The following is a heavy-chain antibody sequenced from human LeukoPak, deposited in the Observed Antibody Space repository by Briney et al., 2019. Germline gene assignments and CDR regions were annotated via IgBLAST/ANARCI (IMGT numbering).Heavy chain of an antibody. CDR1: GYTFTKYD. V-gene: IGHV1-8*01. Sequence: ASVTVSFKGSGYTFTKYDINWVGQAAGQGGEGMGWMNTNSGKTGYIQKFQRRITMTTNTSISTAYMELSSLRSEDTAVYYCASLVSGDDAFDIWGQVTMVTVSS. CDR3: ASLVSGDDAFDI. D-gene: IGHD3-16*01. J-gene: IGHJ3*02. CDR2: MNTNSGKT.